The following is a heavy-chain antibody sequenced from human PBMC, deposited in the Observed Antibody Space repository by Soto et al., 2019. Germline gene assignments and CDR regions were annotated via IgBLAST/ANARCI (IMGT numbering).Heavy chain of an antibody. V-gene: IGHV3-23*01. CDR2: ISGSGGST. J-gene: IGHJ4*02. Sequence: HPGGSLRLSXAASGFTFSSYAMSWVRQAPGKGLEWVSAISGSGGSTYYADSVKGRFTISRDNPKNTLYLQMNSLRAEDTAVYYCAKGVSSGYPNSWGQGTLVTVSS. D-gene: IGHD3-22*01. CDR3: AKGVSSGYPNS. CDR1: GFTFSSYA.